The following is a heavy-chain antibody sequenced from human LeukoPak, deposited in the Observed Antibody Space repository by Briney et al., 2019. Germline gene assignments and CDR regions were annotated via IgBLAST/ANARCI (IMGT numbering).Heavy chain of an antibody. V-gene: IGHV3-48*03. J-gene: IGHJ4*02. D-gene: IGHD3-22*01. Sequence: GGSLRLSCAASGFTFSSYEMNWVRQAPGKGLEWVSSISSSGTTIYYADSVKGRFTVSRDSAKNSVYLQMNSLRAEDTAAYYCGSGVIFYDSSGRNYWGQGTLVTVSS. CDR2: ISSSGTTI. CDR1: GFTFSSYE. CDR3: GSGVIFYDSSGRNY.